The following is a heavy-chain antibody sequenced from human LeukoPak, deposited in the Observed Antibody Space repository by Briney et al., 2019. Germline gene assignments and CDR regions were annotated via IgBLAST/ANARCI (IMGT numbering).Heavy chain of an antibody. CDR3: AKDSLGVVVPAAIDY. J-gene: IGHJ4*02. D-gene: IGHD2-2*01. CDR1: GFFFNTNA. CDR2: IGNSDET. V-gene: IGHV3-23*01. Sequence: GGSLRLSCAASGFFFNTNAMSWVRQAPGMGLEWVAAIGNSDETYYADSVKGRFTISRDNSKNTLYLQMNSLRAEDTAVYYCAKDSLGVVVPAAIDYWGQGTLVTVSS.